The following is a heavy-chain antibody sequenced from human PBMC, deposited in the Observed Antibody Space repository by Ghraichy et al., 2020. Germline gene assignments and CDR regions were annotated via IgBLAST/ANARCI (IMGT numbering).Heavy chain of an antibody. Sequence: GESLNISCAASGFSFSDYAMSWVRQAPGQGLEWVSGLSGSGGTTDYADSVKGRFTISRDNSKNTLYLQMNSLTAEDTAVYYCAKTSGYENYYGMDVWGQGTTVTVSS. CDR1: GFSFSDYA. CDR3: AKTSGYENYYGMDV. J-gene: IGHJ6*02. CDR2: LSGSGGTT. V-gene: IGHV3-23*01. D-gene: IGHD5-12*01.